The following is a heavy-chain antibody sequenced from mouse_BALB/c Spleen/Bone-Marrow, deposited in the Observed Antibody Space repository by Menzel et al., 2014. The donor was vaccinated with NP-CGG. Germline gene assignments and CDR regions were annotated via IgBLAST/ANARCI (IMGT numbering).Heavy chain of an antibody. CDR3: ARHSAY. J-gene: IGHJ3*01. V-gene: IGHV2-9*02. CDR1: GFSLTSYG. CDR2: IWAGGST. Sequence: AELKKTGPDLVEPSETLSISCTGSGFSLTSYGVHWVRQPPGKGLEWLGVIWAGGSTNYNSALMSRLSISKDNSKSQVFLKMNSLQTDDTAMYYCARHSAYWGQAT.